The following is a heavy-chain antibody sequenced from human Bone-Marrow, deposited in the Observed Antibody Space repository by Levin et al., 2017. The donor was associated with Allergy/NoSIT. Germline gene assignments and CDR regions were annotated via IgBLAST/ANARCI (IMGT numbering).Heavy chain of an antibody. CDR3: AKSRDYCGGDCYDFDF. Sequence: PSETLSLTCTVSGGSIGSGGHYWNWIRQYPGTGLEWIGYVYYTGSTSYNPSLKSRVTISIDTFKHQFSLKVSSVTVADTAVYYCAKSRDYCGGDCYDFDFWGQGSLVTVSS. V-gene: IGHV4-31*03. CDR1: GGSIGSGGHY. CDR2: VYYTGST. D-gene: IGHD2-21*02. J-gene: IGHJ4*02.